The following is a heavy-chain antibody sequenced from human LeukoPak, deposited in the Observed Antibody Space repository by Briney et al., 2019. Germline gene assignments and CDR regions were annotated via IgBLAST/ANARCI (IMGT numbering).Heavy chain of an antibody. D-gene: IGHD7-27*01. J-gene: IGHJ4*02. CDR2: ISSSSSVI. Sequence: GGFLRLSCAASGFTFGDYSMNWVRQAPGKGLEWISYISSSSSVIYYADSVRGRFTISRDNAKKSLYLRMNSLRAEDTAVYYCARDPPNWGFGYWGQGTLVTVSS. CDR1: GFTFGDYS. CDR3: ARDPPNWGFGY. V-gene: IGHV3-48*01.